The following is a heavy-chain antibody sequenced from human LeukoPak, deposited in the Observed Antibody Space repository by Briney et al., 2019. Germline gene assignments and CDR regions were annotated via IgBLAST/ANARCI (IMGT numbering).Heavy chain of an antibody. Sequence: GGSLRLSCAASGFTFSSYTMHWVRQAPGKGLEWVALISYDGSNKYYADSVRGRFTISRDNSKNTLYLQMNSLRAEDTAVYYCAKVGNNWDFDYWGQGTLVTVSS. CDR3: AKVGNNWDFDY. CDR1: GFTFSSYT. V-gene: IGHV3-30*04. D-gene: IGHD1-1*01. J-gene: IGHJ4*02. CDR2: ISYDGSNK.